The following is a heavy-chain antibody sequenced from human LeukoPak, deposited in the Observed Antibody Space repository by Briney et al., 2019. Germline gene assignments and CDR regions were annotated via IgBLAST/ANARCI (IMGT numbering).Heavy chain of an antibody. Sequence: PVKVSCKASGGTFSSYAISWVRQAPGQGLEWMGRIIPIFGTANYAQKFQGRVTITTDESTSTAYMELSSLRSEDTAVYYCARYYDSSGYSSTYFDYWGQGTLVTVSS. V-gene: IGHV1-69*05. J-gene: IGHJ4*02. CDR2: IIPIFGTA. CDR1: GGTFSSYA. D-gene: IGHD3-22*01. CDR3: ARYYDSSGYSSTYFDY.